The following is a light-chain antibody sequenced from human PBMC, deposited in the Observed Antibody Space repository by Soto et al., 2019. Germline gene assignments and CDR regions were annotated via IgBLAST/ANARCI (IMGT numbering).Light chain of an antibody. J-gene: IGLJ1*01. Sequence: QSVLTQPASVSGSPGQSITISCTGTSSDVGNYKYVSWYQQHSGKAPKLIIYEVSSRPSGVSNRFSGSRSGNTASLTISGLQTEDEADYYCNSYTSSNTLVFGTGTKVTVL. CDR1: SSDVGNYKY. CDR3: NSYTSSNTLV. CDR2: EVS. V-gene: IGLV2-14*01.